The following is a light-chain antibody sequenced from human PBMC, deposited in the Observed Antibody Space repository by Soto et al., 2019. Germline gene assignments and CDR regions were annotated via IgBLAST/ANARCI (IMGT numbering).Light chain of an antibody. CDR3: QQYYDWPSLN. Sequence: EVVFTHSPFTLSLSPVEGATLSFRASQIVSSTYLAWYQQKAGQAPRLLIYGASARATGIPARFSGSGSGTEFTLSISSLQSEDFAVYYCQQYYDWPSLNFGGGTKVDIK. CDR2: GAS. J-gene: IGKJ4*01. CDR1: QIVSSTY. V-gene: IGKV3-15*01.